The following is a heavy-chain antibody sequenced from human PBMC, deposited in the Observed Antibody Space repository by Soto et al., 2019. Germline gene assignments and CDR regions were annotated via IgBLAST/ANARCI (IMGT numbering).Heavy chain of an antibody. J-gene: IGHJ4*02. CDR3: ATESPHFDY. CDR2: IKSKTDGGTT. CDR1: GFTFSNAW. Sequence: EVQLLESGGGLVKPGGSLRLSCAASGFTFSNAWMTWVRQAPGKGLECVGRIKSKTDGGTTDYAAPVKGRFTISRDDSKNMLHLQMNSLKTEDTAVYFCATESPHFDYWGQGTLVTVSS. V-gene: IGHV3-15*05.